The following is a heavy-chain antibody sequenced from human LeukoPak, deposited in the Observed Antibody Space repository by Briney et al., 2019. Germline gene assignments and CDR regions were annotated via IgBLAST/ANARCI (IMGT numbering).Heavy chain of an antibody. V-gene: IGHV5-51*01. CDR1: GYSFTTYW. J-gene: IGHJ4*02. CDR2: IYPGDSDT. Sequence: GEPLKISCKGSGYSFTTYWIGWVRQMPGKGLEWMGIIYPGDSDTKYSPSFQGQVTISADKSISTAYLQWSSLKASDTAMYYCARRGRIYCSGGSCHWGFDYWGQGTLVTVSS. CDR3: ARRGRIYCSGGSCHWGFDY. D-gene: IGHD2-15*01.